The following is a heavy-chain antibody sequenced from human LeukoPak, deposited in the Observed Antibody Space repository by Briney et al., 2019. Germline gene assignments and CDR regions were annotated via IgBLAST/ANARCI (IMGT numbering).Heavy chain of an antibody. J-gene: IGHJ5*02. Sequence: SETLSLTCAVYGGSFSGYYWSWIRQPPGKGLEWIGSIYYSGSTYYNPSLKSRVTISVDTSKNQFSLKLSSVTAADTAVYYCARHVGFITMVRGVINNNWFDPWGQGTLVTVSS. CDR1: GGSFSGYY. CDR2: IYYSGST. V-gene: IGHV4-34*01. CDR3: ARHVGFITMVRGVINNNWFDP. D-gene: IGHD3-10*01.